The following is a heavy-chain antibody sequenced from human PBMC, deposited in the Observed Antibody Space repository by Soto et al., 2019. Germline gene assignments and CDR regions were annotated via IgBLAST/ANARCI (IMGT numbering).Heavy chain of an antibody. Sequence: QVQLVQSGAEVKKPGSSVKVSCKASGGTFSSYAISWVRQAPGQGLEWMGGIIPIFGTANYAQKFQGRVTITADESTSTAYMELSSLRSEDTAVYYCAREAEMATIGGFDYYYYGMDVWGQGTTVTVSS. D-gene: IGHD5-12*01. V-gene: IGHV1-69*12. J-gene: IGHJ6*02. CDR1: GGTFSSYA. CDR2: IIPIFGTA. CDR3: AREAEMATIGGFDYYYYGMDV.